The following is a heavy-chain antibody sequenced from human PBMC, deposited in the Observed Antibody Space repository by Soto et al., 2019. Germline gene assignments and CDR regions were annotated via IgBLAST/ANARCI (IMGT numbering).Heavy chain of an antibody. CDR3: AADPIYDILNGYWYYYGMDV. Sequence: ASVKVSCKASGFTFTSSAVQWVRQARGQRLEWIGWIVVGSGNTNYAQKFQERVTITRDMSTSTAYMELSSLRSEDTAVYYCAADPIYDILNGYWYYYGMDVWGQGTTVTVSS. V-gene: IGHV1-58*01. CDR2: IVVGSGNT. CDR1: GFTFTSSA. D-gene: IGHD3-9*01. J-gene: IGHJ6*02.